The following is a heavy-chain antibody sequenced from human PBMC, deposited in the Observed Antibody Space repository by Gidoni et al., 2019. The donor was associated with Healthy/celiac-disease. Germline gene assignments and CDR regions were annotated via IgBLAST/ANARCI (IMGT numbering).Heavy chain of an antibody. CDR3: AHSFRYYYDSSGYLAY. V-gene: IGHV2-5*01. D-gene: IGHD3-22*01. CDR1: GFSLSTSGVG. CDR2: IYWNDDK. Sequence: QITLKESGPTLVKPTQTLTLTCTFSGFSLSTSGVGVGWIRQPPGKALEWLALIYWNDDKRYSPSLKSRLTITKDTSKNQVVLTMTNMDPVDTATYYCAHSFRYYYDSSGYLAYWGQGTLVTVSS. J-gene: IGHJ4*02.